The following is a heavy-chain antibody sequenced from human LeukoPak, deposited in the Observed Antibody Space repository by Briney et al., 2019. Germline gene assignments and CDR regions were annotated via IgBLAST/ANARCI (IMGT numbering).Heavy chain of an antibody. CDR1: GFTFSNAW. CDR3: TTLITMIVVD. Sequence: GGSLRLSCAASGFTFSNAWMSWARHPPGKGLEWVGRIKSKTDGGTTDYAAPVKGRFTISRDGSKNTLYLQMNSLKTEDTAVYYCTTLITMIVVDWGQGTLVTVSS. CDR2: IKSKTDGGTT. J-gene: IGHJ4*02. V-gene: IGHV3-15*01. D-gene: IGHD3-22*01.